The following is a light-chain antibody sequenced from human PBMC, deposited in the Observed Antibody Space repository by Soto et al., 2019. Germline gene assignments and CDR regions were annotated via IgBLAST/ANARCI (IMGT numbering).Light chain of an antibody. CDR1: QSVSDW. Sequence: DIQLTQSPSTLSASVGDRVTITCRASQSVSDWLAWYQQKPGKGPNLLIYRASRLDTGVPSRFSGSGSGTEFTLTISSLQPDDFATYYCQHYKSYPLTFGVGTKVEI. J-gene: IGKJ4*01. V-gene: IGKV1-5*03. CDR2: RAS. CDR3: QHYKSYPLT.